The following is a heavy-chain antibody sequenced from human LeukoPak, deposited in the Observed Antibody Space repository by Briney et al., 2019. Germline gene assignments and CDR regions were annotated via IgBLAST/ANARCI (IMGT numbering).Heavy chain of an antibody. J-gene: IGHJ3*02. Sequence: SETLSLTCAVYGGSFSGYYWSWIRQPPGKGLEWIGEINHSGSTNYNPSLKSRVTISVDTSKNQFSLKLSSVTAADTAVYYCSRHTIFGVLINDAFDIWGQGTMVTVSS. CDR2: INHSGST. V-gene: IGHV4-34*01. D-gene: IGHD3-3*01. CDR3: SRHTIFGVLINDAFDI. CDR1: GGSFSGYY.